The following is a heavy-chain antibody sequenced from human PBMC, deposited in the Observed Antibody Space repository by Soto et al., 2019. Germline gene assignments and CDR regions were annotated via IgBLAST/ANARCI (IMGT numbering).Heavy chain of an antibody. Sequence: EVQLVESGGSLVQPGGSLRLSCAASGFTFSAYWMNWVRQAPGKGLEWVANIKEDGSEKQYVDSVKGRFTISRDNAKNLVYLQMNSLRVEDTALYYCTRPPPRGVTPADSWGQGTLVTVSS. J-gene: IGHJ4*02. CDR2: IKEDGSEK. V-gene: IGHV3-7*01. CDR3: TRPPPRGVTPADS. CDR1: GFTFSAYW. D-gene: IGHD2-21*02.